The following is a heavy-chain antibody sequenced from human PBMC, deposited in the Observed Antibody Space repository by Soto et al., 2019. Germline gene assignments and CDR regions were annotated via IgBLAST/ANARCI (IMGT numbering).Heavy chain of an antibody. Sequence: QVQLVQSGAEVKKPGSSVKVSCKASGGTFSSYAISWVRQAPGQGLEWMGGTIPIFGTANYAQKFQGRVTITADESTRTAYMELSSLRSEDTAVYYCARFLPLPATISYYGMDVWGQGTTVTVSS. J-gene: IGHJ6*02. D-gene: IGHD5-12*01. CDR1: GGTFSSYA. CDR3: ARFLPLPATISYYGMDV. V-gene: IGHV1-69*01. CDR2: TIPIFGTA.